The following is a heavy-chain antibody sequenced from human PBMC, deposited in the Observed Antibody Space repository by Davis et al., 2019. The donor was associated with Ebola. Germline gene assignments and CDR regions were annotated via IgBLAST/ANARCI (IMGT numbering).Heavy chain of an antibody. Sequence: GESLKISCAASGFTFSSYWMHWVRQAPGKGLVWVSRINSDGSSTSYADSVKGRFTISRDNAKNSLYLQMNSLRAEDTAVYYCARAVAGTYYYYGMDVWGQGTTVTVSS. CDR3: ARAVAGTYYYYGMDV. V-gene: IGHV3-74*01. J-gene: IGHJ6*02. D-gene: IGHD6-19*01. CDR2: INSDGSST. CDR1: GFTFSSYW.